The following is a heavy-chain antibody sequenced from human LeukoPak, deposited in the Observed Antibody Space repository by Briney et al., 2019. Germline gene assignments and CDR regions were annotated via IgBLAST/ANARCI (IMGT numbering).Heavy chain of an antibody. Sequence: GESLKISCKGSGYSFTNYWIGWVRQMPGKGLEWMGIIYPGDSDTRYSPSFQGQVTISADKSISTAYLQWGSLKASDTAMYYCARSQGYCSGGSCLQGDWFDPWGQGTMVTVSS. CDR2: IYPGDSDT. CDR1: GYSFTNYW. J-gene: IGHJ5*02. CDR3: ARSQGYCSGGSCLQGDWFDP. V-gene: IGHV5-51*01. D-gene: IGHD2-15*01.